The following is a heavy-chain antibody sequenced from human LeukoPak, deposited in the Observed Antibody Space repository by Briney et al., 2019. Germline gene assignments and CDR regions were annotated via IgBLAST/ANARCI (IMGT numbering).Heavy chain of an antibody. D-gene: IGHD5-18*01. CDR2: IYYSGST. V-gene: IGHV4-31*03. J-gene: IGHJ4*02. CDR1: GGSISSGGYY. Sequence: SETLSLTCTVSGGSISSGGYYWSWIRQHPGKGLEWIGYIYYSGSTYYNPSLKSRVTISVDTSKNQFSLKLSSVTAADTAVYYCARDGAERDTAMSGGWGQGTLVTVSS. CDR3: ARDGAERDTAMSGG.